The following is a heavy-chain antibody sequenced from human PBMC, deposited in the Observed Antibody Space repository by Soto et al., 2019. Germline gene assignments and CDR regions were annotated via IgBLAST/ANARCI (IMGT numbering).Heavy chain of an antibody. V-gene: IGHV4-59*01. J-gene: IGHJ6*02. Sequence: SETLSLTCTVSGGSISSYYWSWIRQPPGKGLEWIGYIYYSGSTNYNPSLRSRVTISVDTSKNQFSLKLSSVTAADTAVYYCARGVGIVGATTWYYGMDVWGQGTTVTVSS. D-gene: IGHD1-26*01. CDR1: GGSISSYY. CDR2: IYYSGST. CDR3: ARGVGIVGATTWYYGMDV.